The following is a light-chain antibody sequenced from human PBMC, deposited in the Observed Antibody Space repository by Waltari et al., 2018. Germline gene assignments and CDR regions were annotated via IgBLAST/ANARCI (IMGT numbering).Light chain of an antibody. CDR2: DVS. V-gene: IGLV2-11*01. J-gene: IGLJ1*01. CDR1: SSDVGGYTY. Sequence: QSALTQPRSVSGSPGQSVTIPCPGTSSDVGGYTYVSWYQQHPGKAPKPMIYDVSKRPSGVPDRFSGSKSGNTASLTISGLQAEDEADYYCCSYAGSYFYVFGTGTKVTVL. CDR3: CSYAGSYFYV.